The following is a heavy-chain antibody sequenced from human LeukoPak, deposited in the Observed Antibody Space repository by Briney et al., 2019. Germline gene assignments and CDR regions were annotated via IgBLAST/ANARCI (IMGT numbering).Heavy chain of an antibody. D-gene: IGHD3-3*01. CDR3: AKDGYDFWSAYQIDL. CDR1: GFTFGNYA. J-gene: IGHJ5*02. V-gene: IGHV3-23*01. CDR2: ISGSDGST. Sequence: GGSLRLSCAASGFTFGNYAMSWVRQAPGKGLEWVSAISGSDGSTYYSASVTGRSTISRNNSKNTLYLQMTSRRTDATAVYYCAKDGYDFWSAYQIDLWGQGTLVTVSS.